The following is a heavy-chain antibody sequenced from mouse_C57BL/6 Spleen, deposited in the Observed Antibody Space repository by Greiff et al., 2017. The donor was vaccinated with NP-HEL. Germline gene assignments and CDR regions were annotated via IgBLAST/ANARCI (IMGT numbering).Heavy chain of an antibody. Sequence: QVQLKQPGAELVMPGASVKLSCKASGYTFTSYWMHWVKQRPGQGLEWIGEIDPSDSYTNYNQKFKGKSTLTVDKSSSTAYMQLSSLTSEDSAVYYCARSPYGNHWYFDVWGTGTTVTVSS. CDR3: ARSPYGNHWYFDV. CDR1: GYTFTSYW. CDR2: IDPSDSYT. J-gene: IGHJ1*03. D-gene: IGHD2-1*01. V-gene: IGHV1-69*01.